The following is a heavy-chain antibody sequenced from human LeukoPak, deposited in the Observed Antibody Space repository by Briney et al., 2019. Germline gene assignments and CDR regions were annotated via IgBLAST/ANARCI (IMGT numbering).Heavy chain of an antibody. Sequence: SVKVSCKASGGTFSSYAISWVRQAPGQGLEWMGRIIPILGIANYAQKFQGRVTITADESTSTAYMELSSLRSEDTAVYYCARDFINSAVAGNDAFDIWGQGTMVTVSS. J-gene: IGHJ3*02. CDR2: IIPILGIA. D-gene: IGHD6-19*01. CDR1: GGTFSSYA. CDR3: ARDFINSAVAGNDAFDI. V-gene: IGHV1-69*04.